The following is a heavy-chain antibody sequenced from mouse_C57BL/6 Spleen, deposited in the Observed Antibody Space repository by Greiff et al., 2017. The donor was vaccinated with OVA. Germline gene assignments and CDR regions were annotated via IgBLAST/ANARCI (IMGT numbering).Heavy chain of an antibody. J-gene: IGHJ2*01. D-gene: IGHD2-4*01. V-gene: IGHV1-26*01. CDR2: INPNNGGT. CDR1: GYTFTDYY. Sequence: VQLQQSGPELVKPGASVKISCKASGYTFTDYYMNWVKQSHGKSLEWIGDINPNNGGTSYNQKFKGKATLTVDKSSSTAYMELRSLTSEDSAVYDCARGNYDYGDYWGQGTTLTVSS. CDR3: ARGNYDYGDY.